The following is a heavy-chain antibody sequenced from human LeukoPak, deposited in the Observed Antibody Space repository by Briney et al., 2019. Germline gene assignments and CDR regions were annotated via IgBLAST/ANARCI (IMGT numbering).Heavy chain of an antibody. CDR2: IKLDGSEK. CDR1: GFTFSRYW. V-gene: IGHV3-7*01. Sequence: PGGSLRLSCATSGFTFSRYWMSWVRQAPGKGLEWVANIKLDGSEKYYVDSVKGRFTISRDNAKNTLYLQMNSLRAEDTAVYYCAREATVTPHDAFDIWGQGTMVTVSS. D-gene: IGHD4-17*01. J-gene: IGHJ3*02. CDR3: AREATVTPHDAFDI.